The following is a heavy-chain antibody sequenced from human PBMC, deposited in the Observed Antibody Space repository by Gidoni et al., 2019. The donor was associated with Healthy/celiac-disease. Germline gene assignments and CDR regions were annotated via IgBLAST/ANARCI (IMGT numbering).Heavy chain of an antibody. CDR2: ISWNSGSI. V-gene: IGHV3-9*01. CDR3: AKSSGYYYGMDV. Sequence: EVQLVESGGGLVLPGRSLRLPCAASGFTFDDYAMHWVRQAPGKGLEWVSGISWNSGSIGYADSVKGRFTISRDNAKNSLYLQMNSLRAEDTALYYCAKSSGYYYGMDVWGQGTTVTVSS. J-gene: IGHJ6*02. CDR1: GFTFDDYA.